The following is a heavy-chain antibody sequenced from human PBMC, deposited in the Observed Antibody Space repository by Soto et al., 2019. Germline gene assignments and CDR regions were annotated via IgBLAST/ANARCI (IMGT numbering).Heavy chain of an antibody. D-gene: IGHD3-9*01. V-gene: IGHV4-34*01. CDR2: INHIGLT. J-gene: IGHJ5*02. CDR3: ARGDILIGSRNWFDP. Sequence: QVQLQQWGAGLLKPSETLSLTCAVYGGSFINHYWSWIRQPPGKGLGWIGEINHIGLTNYNPSLKSRVTLSVDTFKKQFSLKLSSVAAADTAVYYCARGDILIGSRNWFDPWGQGTLVTVSS. CDR1: GGSFINHY.